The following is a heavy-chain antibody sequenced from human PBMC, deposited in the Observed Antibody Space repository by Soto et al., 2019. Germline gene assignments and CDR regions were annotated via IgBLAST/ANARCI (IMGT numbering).Heavy chain of an antibody. V-gene: IGHV3-53*01. D-gene: IGHD6-25*01. J-gene: IGHJ3*02. CDR1: EFTVSSNY. CDR3: ARDSATDAFDI. Sequence: PGGSLRLSCAASEFTVSSNYMSWVRQAPGKGLEWVSVIYSGGSTYYADSVKGRFTISRDNSKNTLYLQMNSLRAEDTAVYYCARDSATDAFDIWGQGTIVTVS. CDR2: IYSGGST.